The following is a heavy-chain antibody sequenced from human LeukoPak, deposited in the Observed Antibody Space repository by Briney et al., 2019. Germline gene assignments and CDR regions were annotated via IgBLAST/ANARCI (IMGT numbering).Heavy chain of an antibody. D-gene: IGHD5-18*01. CDR3: ARGAQLWSRHYYYYGMDV. J-gene: IGHJ6*02. CDR1: GGSFSGYY. Sequence: PSETLSLTCAVYGGSFSGYYWSWIRQPPGKGLEWIGEINHSGSTNYNPSLKSRVTISVDTSKNQFSLKLSSVTAADTAVYYRARGAQLWSRHYYYYGMDVWGQGTTVTVSS. CDR2: INHSGST. V-gene: IGHV4-34*01.